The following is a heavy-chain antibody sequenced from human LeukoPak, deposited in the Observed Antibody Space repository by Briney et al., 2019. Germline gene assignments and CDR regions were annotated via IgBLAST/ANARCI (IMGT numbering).Heavy chain of an antibody. V-gene: IGHV4-61*01. CDR3: ARDGAMVRGVINDAFDI. CDR2: IYYSGST. Sequence: SETLSLTCTVSGGSISSTFYYCGWIRQPPGKGLEWIVYIYYSGSTNYNPSLKSRVTISVDTSKNQFSLKLSSVTAADTAVYYCARDGAMVRGVINDAFDIWGQGTMVTVSS. CDR1: GGSISSTFYY. D-gene: IGHD3-10*01. J-gene: IGHJ3*02.